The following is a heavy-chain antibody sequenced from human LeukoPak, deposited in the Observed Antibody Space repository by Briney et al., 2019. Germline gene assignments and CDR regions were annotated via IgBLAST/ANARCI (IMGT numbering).Heavy chain of an antibody. CDR1: GFTFSSYA. CDR2: ISGSGGST. Sequence: GGSLRPSCAASGFTFSSYAMSWVRQAPGKGLEWVSAISGSGGSTYYADSVKGRFTISRDNSKNTLYLQMNSLRAEDTAVYYCANEYCTNGVCPNYYYGMDVWGQGTTVTVSS. J-gene: IGHJ6*02. CDR3: ANEYCTNGVCPNYYYGMDV. V-gene: IGHV3-23*01. D-gene: IGHD2-8*01.